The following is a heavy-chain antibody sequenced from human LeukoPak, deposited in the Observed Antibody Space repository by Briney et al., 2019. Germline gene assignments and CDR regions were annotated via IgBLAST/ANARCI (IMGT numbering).Heavy chain of an antibody. V-gene: IGHV3-21*01. CDR3: ARDHIVVEDYYYGMDV. J-gene: IGHJ6*02. D-gene: IGHD2-2*01. CDR1: GFTFSSYS. CDR2: ISSSSSYI. Sequence: GGSLRLSCAASGFTFSSYSMNWVRQAPGKGLEWVSSISSSSSYIYYADSVEGRFTISRDSAKNSLYLQMNSLRAEDTAVYYCARDHIVVEDYYYGMDVWGQGTTVTVSS.